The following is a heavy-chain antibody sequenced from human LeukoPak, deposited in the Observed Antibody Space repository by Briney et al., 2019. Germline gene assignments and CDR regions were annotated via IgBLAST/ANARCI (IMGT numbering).Heavy chain of an antibody. D-gene: IGHD3-16*01. CDR2: IYYSGST. V-gene: IGHV4-30-4*08. J-gene: IGHJ3*02. Sequence: PSETLSLTCAVYGGSFSGYYWSWIRQPPGKGLEWIGYIYYSGSTYYNPSLKSRVTISVDTSKNQFSLKLSSVTAADTAVYYCARDQFVSMITFGGAYAFDIWGQGTMVTVSS. CDR3: ARDQFVSMITFGGAYAFDI. CDR1: GGSFSGYY.